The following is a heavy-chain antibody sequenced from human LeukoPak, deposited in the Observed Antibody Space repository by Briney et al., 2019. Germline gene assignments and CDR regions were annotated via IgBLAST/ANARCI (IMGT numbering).Heavy chain of an antibody. CDR3: ARDLPNSGDGMDV. V-gene: IGHV3-30*03. J-gene: IGHJ6*02. D-gene: IGHD1-26*01. Sequence: AGGSLRLSCAPSGFTFSRHGMHWVRQAPGKGLEWGAIISNDGSRKYYAHSVEGRFTISRDNAKNTLYLQMNSLRAEDTAVYYCARDLPNSGDGMDVWGQGTTVSVSS. CDR2: ISNDGSRK. CDR1: GFTFSRHG.